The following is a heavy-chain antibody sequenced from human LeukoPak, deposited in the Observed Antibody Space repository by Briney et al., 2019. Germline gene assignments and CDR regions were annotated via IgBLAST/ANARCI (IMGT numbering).Heavy chain of an antibody. CDR3: ARDGCSGGSCYTLRRDYYYYGMDV. CDR1: GGTFSSYA. J-gene: IGHJ6*04. V-gene: IGHV1-69*01. CDR2: IIPIFGTA. D-gene: IGHD2-15*01. Sequence: ASVKVSCKASGGTFSSYAISWVRQAPGQGLEWMGGIIPIFGTANYAQKFQGRVTITADASTSTAYMELSSLRSEDTAVYYCARDGCSGGSCYTLRRDYYYYGMDVWGKGTTVIVSS.